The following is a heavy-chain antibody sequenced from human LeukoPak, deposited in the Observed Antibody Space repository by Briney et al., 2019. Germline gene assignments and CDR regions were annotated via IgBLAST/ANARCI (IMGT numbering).Heavy chain of an antibody. J-gene: IGHJ6*03. D-gene: IGHD2-2*01. CDR2: ISAYNGNT. CDR1: GYTFTIYG. CDR3: ARDSIVVVPAALYYMDV. Sequence: ASVKVSCKASGYTFTIYGISWVRQAPGQGLEWMGWISAYNGNTNYAQKLQGRVTMTTDTSTSTAYMELRSLRSDDTAVYYCARDSIVVVPAALYYMDVWGKGTTVTVSS. V-gene: IGHV1-18*01.